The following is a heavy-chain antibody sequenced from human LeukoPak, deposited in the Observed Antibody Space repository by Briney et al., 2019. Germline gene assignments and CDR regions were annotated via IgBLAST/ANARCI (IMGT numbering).Heavy chain of an antibody. J-gene: IGHJ4*02. Sequence: GGSLRLSCVVSGFTVSTNFMSWVRQAPGERLEWVSVIYSGGSTYYADSVKGRFTISRDNSKNTLYLQMNSLRAEDTAVYYCARTRVDTTTFDYFDYWGRGTLVTVSS. CDR2: IYSGGST. D-gene: IGHD4-11*01. CDR3: ARTRVDTTTFDYFDY. CDR1: GFTVSTNF. V-gene: IGHV3-53*01.